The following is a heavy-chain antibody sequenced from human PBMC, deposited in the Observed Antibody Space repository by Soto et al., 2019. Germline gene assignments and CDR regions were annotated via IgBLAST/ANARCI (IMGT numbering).Heavy chain of an antibody. J-gene: IGHJ5*02. CDR1: GGSISSGDYY. Sequence: QVQLQESGPGLVKPSQTLSLTCTVSGGSISSGDYYWSWIRQQPGKGLEWIGYIYYSGSTYYHPSLTCRFTISVDTSKSQFSLRLSSVTAADTSVYYCSRENASGGYSDWFDPWGQGTLVTVSS. D-gene: IGHD3-22*01. V-gene: IGHV4-31*03. CDR2: IYYSGST. CDR3: SRENASGGYSDWFDP.